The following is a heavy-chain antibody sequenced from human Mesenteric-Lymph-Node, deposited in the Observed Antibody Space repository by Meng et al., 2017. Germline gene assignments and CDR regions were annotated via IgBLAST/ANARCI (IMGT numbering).Heavy chain of an antibody. D-gene: IGHD3-10*01. CDR2: IYTSGST. CDR3: ARDRITMVRGVIKGQGGAFDI. Sequence: SETLSLTCTVSGGSISSGSYYWSWIRQPAGKGLEWIGRIYTSGSTNYNPSLKSRVTISVDTSKNQFSLKLSSVTAADTAVYYCARDRITMVRGVIKGQGGAFDIWGQGTMVTVSS. J-gene: IGHJ3*02. CDR1: GGSISSGSYY. V-gene: IGHV4-61*02.